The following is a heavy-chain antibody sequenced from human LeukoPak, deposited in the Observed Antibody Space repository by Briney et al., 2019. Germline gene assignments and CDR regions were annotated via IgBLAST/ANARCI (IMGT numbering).Heavy chain of an antibody. Sequence: GGSLRLSCAASGFTFSSYEMNWVRQAPGKGLEWVSYISSSGSTIYYADSVKGRFTISRDNAKNSLYLQMNSLRAEDTAVYYCAKSSPRGAAVRIFDYWGQGTLVTVSS. V-gene: IGHV3-48*03. CDR3: AKSSPRGAAVRIFDY. CDR1: GFTFSSYE. CDR2: ISSSGSTI. D-gene: IGHD6-13*01. J-gene: IGHJ4*02.